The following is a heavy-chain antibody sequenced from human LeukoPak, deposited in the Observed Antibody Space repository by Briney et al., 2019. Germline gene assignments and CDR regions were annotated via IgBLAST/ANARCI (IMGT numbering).Heavy chain of an antibody. V-gene: IGHV1-2*02. D-gene: IGHD3-22*01. CDR3: AREFYYYDSSDGFDY. J-gene: IGHJ4*02. CDR2: INPNSGGT. Sequence: ALVKVSCKASGYTFTGYYMHWVRQAPGQGLEWMGWINPNSGGTNYAQKFQGRVTMTRDTSISTAYMELSRLRSDDTAVYYCAREFYYYDSSDGFDYWGQGTLVTVSS. CDR1: GYTFTGYY.